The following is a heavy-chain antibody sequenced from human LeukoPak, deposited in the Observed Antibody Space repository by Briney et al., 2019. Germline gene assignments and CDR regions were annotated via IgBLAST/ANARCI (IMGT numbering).Heavy chain of an antibody. D-gene: IGHD3-3*01. CDR3: ARVPSNPNYDFWSAYYFDY. J-gene: IGHJ4*02. Sequence: ASVKVSCKASGYTYTSYGISWVRQAPGQGLEWMGWISAYNGNTNYAQKLQGRVTMTTDTSTSTAYMELRSLRSDDTAVYYCARVPSNPNYDFWSAYYFDYWGQGTLVTVSS. CDR1: GYTYTSYG. CDR2: ISAYNGNT. V-gene: IGHV1-18*01.